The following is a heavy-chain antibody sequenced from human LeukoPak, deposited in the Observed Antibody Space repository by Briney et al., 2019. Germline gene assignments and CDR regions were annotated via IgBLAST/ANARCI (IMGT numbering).Heavy chain of an antibody. D-gene: IGHD3-16*01. Sequence: PSETLSLTCAVSGGSISSGGYYWSWIRQHPGKGLEWIGYIYYSGSTYYNPSLKSRVTISVDTSKNQFSLKLSSVTAADTAVYYCARGKDGAYGGYYYYGMDVWGQGTTVTVSS. V-gene: IGHV4-31*11. CDR3: ARGKDGAYGGYYYYGMDV. CDR2: IYYSGST. J-gene: IGHJ6*02. CDR1: GGSISSGGYY.